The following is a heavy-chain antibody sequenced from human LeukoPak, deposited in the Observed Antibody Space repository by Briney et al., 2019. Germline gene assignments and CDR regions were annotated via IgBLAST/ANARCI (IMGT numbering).Heavy chain of an antibody. CDR2: ISDSGGST. CDR1: GFTFSSDA. Sequence: GGYLRLSCAASGFTFSSDAMRWARQAPGKGLEWIPAISDSGGSTYYADSVKGRLTTSRDNPKSTLYLQMNSLRAEDKAVYYCAKDLTTLTTFFDYWGQGTLVTVSS. D-gene: IGHD4-17*01. V-gene: IGHV3-23*01. CDR3: AKDLTTLTTFFDY. J-gene: IGHJ4*02.